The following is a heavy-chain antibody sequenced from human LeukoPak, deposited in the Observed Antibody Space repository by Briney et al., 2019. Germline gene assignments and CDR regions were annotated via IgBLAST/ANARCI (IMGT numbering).Heavy chain of an antibody. CDR1: GFTFSSYG. CDR2: ISYDGCNK. Sequence: GGSLRLSCAASGFTFSSYGMHWVRQAPGKGLEWVAVISYDGCNKYYADSVKGRFTISRDNSKNTLYLQMNSLRAEDTAVYYCAKDRGDGYNYDYYYGMDVWGQGTTVTVSS. CDR3: AKDRGDGYNYDYYYGMDV. D-gene: IGHD5-24*01. V-gene: IGHV3-30*18. J-gene: IGHJ6*02.